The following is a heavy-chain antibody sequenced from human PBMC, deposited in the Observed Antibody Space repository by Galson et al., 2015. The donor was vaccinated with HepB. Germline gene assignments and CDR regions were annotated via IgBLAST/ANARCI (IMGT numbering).Heavy chain of an antibody. Sequence: SLRLSCAASGFIFSTNWMSWVRQAPGKGLEWVANIKEDGSKRYYADSVKGRFTISRDDAKNSLYLDMNSLRVEDTAVYYCVQDMDVWGQGTTVTVSS. CDR2: IKEDGSKR. J-gene: IGHJ6*02. CDR3: VQDMDV. V-gene: IGHV3-7*01. CDR1: GFIFSTNW.